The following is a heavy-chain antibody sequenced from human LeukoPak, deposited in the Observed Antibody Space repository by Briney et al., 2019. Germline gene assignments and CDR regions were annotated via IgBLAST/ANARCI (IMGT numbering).Heavy chain of an antibody. V-gene: IGHV1-8*01. D-gene: IGHD3-9*01. CDR2: MNPNSGNT. CDR1: GYTFTSYD. J-gene: IGHJ5*02. CDR3: ARETSRYDILTGYSNWFDP. Sequence: ASVKVSCKASGYTFTSYDINWVRPATGQGLEWMGWMNPNSGNTGYAQKFQGRVTMTRNTSISTAYMELSSLRSEDTAVYYCARETSRYDILTGYSNWFDPWGQGTLVTVSS.